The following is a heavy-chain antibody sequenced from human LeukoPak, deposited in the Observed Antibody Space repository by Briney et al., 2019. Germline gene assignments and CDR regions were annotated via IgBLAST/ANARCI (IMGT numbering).Heavy chain of an antibody. CDR1: AFIFKNYA. V-gene: IGHV3-30*18. CDR3: AKGFSVGTMDY. CDR2: ISYPGSNQ. D-gene: IGHD1-1*01. J-gene: IGHJ4*02. Sequence: GGSLRLSCAASAFIFKNYAMHWVRQPPGKGLEWVAVISYPGSNQYYIDSVKGRFTISRDNSKDTVYLQMNSLRPDDTAVYYCAKGFSVGTMDYWGQGTLVTVSS.